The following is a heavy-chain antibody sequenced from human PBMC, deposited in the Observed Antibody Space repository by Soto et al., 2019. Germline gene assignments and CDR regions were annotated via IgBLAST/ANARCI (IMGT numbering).Heavy chain of an antibody. V-gene: IGHV4-4*07. CDR3: ASSYPYDYVWGSSFDY. J-gene: IGHJ4*02. Sequence: NPSETLSLTCTVSGGSISSYYWSWIRQPAGKGLEWIGRIYTSGSTNYNPSLKSRVTMSVDTSKNQFSLKLSSVTAADTAVYYCASSYPYDYVWGSSFDYWGQGTLVTVSS. CDR2: IYTSGST. D-gene: IGHD3-16*01. CDR1: GGSISSYY.